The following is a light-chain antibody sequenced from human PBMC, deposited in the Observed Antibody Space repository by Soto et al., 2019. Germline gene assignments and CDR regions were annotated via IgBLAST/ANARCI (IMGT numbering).Light chain of an antibody. CDR3: LQRSVCHWT. Sequence: EIVLTQSPATLSLSPGERATLSCRASQSVGNYLAWYQQKPGQAPRLLIYDVFNRATGIPARLSGSGSGTDFTLTISSLEPEDFAVYYCLQRSVCHWTFGQGTRLEVK. CDR1: QSVGNY. CDR2: DVF. V-gene: IGKV3-11*01. J-gene: IGKJ1*01.